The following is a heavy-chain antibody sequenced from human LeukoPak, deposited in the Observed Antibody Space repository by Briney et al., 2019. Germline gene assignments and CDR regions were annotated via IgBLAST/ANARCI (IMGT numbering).Heavy chain of an antibody. CDR1: GGSSSGYY. CDR2: INHSGST. Sequence: SETLSLTCAVYGGSSSGYYWSWIRQPPGKGLEWIGEINHSGSTNYNPSLKSRVTISVDTSKNQFSLKLSSVTAADTAVYYCASGRGIEPLDYWGQGTLVTVSS. V-gene: IGHV4-34*01. CDR3: ASGRGIEPLDY. D-gene: IGHD3-16*01. J-gene: IGHJ4*02.